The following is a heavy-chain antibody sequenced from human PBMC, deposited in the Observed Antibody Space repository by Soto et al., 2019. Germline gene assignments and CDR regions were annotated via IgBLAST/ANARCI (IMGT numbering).Heavy chain of an antibody. CDR3: ARDYYGSDLNNWFDP. CDR2: IYYSGST. V-gene: IGHV4-31*03. J-gene: IGHJ5*02. D-gene: IGHD3-22*01. Sequence: QVQLQESGPGLVKPSQTLSLTCTVSGGSISSGGYYWSWIRQHPGKGLEWIGYIYYSGSTYYNPSLKSRVTISVDTSKSQFSLKLSSVTAADTAVYYCARDYYGSDLNNWFDPWGQGTLVTVSS. CDR1: GGSISSGGYY.